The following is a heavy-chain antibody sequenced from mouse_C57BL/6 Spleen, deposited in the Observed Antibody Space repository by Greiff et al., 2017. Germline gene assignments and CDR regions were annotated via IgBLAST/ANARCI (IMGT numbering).Heavy chain of an antibody. CDR1: GFTFTDYY. V-gene: IGHV7-3*01. J-gene: IGHJ2*01. CDR2: IRNKANGYTT. CDR3: ARTANWDLDD. Sequence: EVKLVESGGGLVQPGGSLSLSCAASGFTFTDYYMSWVRQPPGKALEWLGFIRNKANGYTTEYSASVKGRFTISRDNSQSILYLQMNALRAEDSATYYCARTANWDLDDWGKGTTLTVSS. D-gene: IGHD4-1*01.